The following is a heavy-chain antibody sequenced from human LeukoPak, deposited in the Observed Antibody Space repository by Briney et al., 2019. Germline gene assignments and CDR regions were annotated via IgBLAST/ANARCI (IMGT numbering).Heavy chain of an antibody. CDR2: IYYSGST. CDR1: GGSISSGDYY. J-gene: IGHJ4*02. D-gene: IGHD3-3*01. CDR3: ARNPGFWSGYYTY. V-gene: IGHV4-30-4*08. Sequence: SETLSLTCTVPGGSISSGDYYCSWVRQPPGSGLEWIGYIYYSGSTYYNPSLKSRVTISVETSKNQFSLKLSSVTAADTAVYYCARNPGFWSGYYTYWGQGTLVTVSS.